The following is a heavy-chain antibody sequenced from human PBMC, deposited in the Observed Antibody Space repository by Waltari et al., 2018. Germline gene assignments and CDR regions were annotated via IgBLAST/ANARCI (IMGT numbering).Heavy chain of an antibody. J-gene: IGHJ4*02. Sequence: EVQLVESGGDLIQPGGSLRLSCAASGFTVGNNFMGWVRQAPGKGLGWVSVIYSGGSTNNIDSVRGRFTISRDSSKNTLYLQMNSLRAEDTAVYYCAKVDNVGLNNYWGQGTLVTVSS. D-gene: IGHD1-1*01. CDR1: GFTVGNNF. CDR2: IYSGGST. V-gene: IGHV3-53*01. CDR3: AKVDNVGLNNY.